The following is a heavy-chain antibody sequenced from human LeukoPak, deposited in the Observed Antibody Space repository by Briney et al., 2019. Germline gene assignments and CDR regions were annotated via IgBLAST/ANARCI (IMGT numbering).Heavy chain of an antibody. CDR2: INPNSGGT. CDR1: GYTFTGYY. J-gene: IGHJ4*02. CDR3: ARDFSRIVGASLGY. D-gene: IGHD1-26*01. V-gene: IGHV1-2*02. Sequence: GASVKVSCKAPGYTFTGYYMHWVRQAPGQGLEWMGWINPNSGGTNYAQKFQGRVTMTRDTSISTAYMELSRLRSDDTAVYYCARDFSRIVGASLGYWGQGTLVTVSS.